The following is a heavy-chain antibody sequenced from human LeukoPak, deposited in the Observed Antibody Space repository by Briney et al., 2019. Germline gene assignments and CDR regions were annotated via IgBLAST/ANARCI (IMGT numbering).Heavy chain of an antibody. J-gene: IGHJ4*02. CDR1: GGTFSTQA. V-gene: IGHV1-69*06. Sequence: ASVKVSCKASGGTFSTQAVSWVRQAPGQGLEWMGGIIAIFGRAAYAQKFQGKVTITADISTSTAYMELSGLGSEDTAVYYCAAISSSGWFYFDSWGQGTLVTVSS. CDR3: AAISSSGWFYFDS. CDR2: IIAIFGRA. D-gene: IGHD6-19*01.